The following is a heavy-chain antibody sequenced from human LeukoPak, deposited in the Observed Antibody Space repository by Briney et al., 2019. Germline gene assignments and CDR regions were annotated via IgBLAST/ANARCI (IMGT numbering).Heavy chain of an antibody. CDR2: IKQDGSEK. CDR3: ARGGEQQLATSFFDY. CDR1: GFTFSSYW. V-gene: IGHV3-7*01. D-gene: IGHD6-13*01. Sequence: GGSLRLSCAASGFTFSSYWMSWVRQAPGKGLEWVANIKQDGSEKYYVDSVKGRFTISRDNAKNSLYLQMNSLRAEDTAVYYCARGGEQQLATSFFDYWGQGTLVTVSS. J-gene: IGHJ4*02.